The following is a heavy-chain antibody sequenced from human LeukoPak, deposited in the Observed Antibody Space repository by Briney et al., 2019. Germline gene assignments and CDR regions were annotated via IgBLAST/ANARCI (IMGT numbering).Heavy chain of an antibody. CDR2: IYYSGST. J-gene: IGHJ3*02. D-gene: IGHD3-9*01. CDR3: ARHRILTGSDDAFDI. CDR1: GGSISSYY. Sequence: SETLFLTCTVSGGSISSYYWSWIRQPPGKGLEWIGYIYYSGSTNYNPSLKSRVTISVDTSKNQFSLKLSSVTAADTAVYYCARHRILTGSDDAFDIWGQGTMVTVSS. V-gene: IGHV4-59*01.